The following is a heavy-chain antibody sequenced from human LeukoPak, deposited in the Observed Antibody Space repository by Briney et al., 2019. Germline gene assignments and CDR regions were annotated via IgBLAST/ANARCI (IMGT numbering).Heavy chain of an antibody. CDR2: IYSGGST. Sequence: GGSLRLSCAASGFTVNSNFMNWVRQAPGKGLEWVSVIYSGGSTNYADSVKGRFTLSRDNSKNTLYLQMNSLRAEDTAVYYCAREGYLLRSFDWLSGAFDIWGQGTMVTVSS. CDR3: AREGYLLRSFDWLSGAFDI. J-gene: IGHJ3*02. D-gene: IGHD3-9*01. V-gene: IGHV3-66*01. CDR1: GFTVNSNF.